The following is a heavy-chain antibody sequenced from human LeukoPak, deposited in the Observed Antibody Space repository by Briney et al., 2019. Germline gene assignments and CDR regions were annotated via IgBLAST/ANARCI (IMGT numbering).Heavy chain of an antibody. CDR2: LRCDGSDK. J-gene: IGHJ4*02. V-gene: IGHV3-30*02. CDR1: GFTFSSYG. Sequence: GGSPRLSCAASGFTFSSYGMHWVRQAPGKGLERVAFLRCDGSDKYYADSVKGRFTISRDNSKNTVYLQMNSLRPEDTAVYYCAKDHSQNFDYWGQGTLVTVSS. CDR3: AKDHSQNFDY. D-gene: IGHD5-18*01.